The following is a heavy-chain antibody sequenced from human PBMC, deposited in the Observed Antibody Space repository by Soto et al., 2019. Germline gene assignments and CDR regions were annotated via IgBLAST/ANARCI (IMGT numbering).Heavy chain of an antibody. CDR1: GFTFSSYA. CDR3: AKDPGYSSSWYETYFDY. D-gene: IGHD6-13*01. J-gene: IGHJ4*02. Sequence: GGSLRLSCAASGFTFSSYAMSWVRQAPGKGLEWVSAISGSGGSTYYADSVKGRLTISRDNSKNTLYLQMNSLRAEDTAVYYCAKDPGYSSSWYETYFDYWGQGTLVTVSS. CDR2: ISGSGGST. V-gene: IGHV3-23*01.